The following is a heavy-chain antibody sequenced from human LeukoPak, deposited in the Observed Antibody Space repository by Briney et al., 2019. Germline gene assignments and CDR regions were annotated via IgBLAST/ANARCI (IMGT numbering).Heavy chain of an antibody. J-gene: IGHJ4*02. D-gene: IGHD4-23*01. CDR1: GYTFTSYA. CDR3: ARDYSRWDRCGGY. CDR2: INAGNGNT. V-gene: IGHV1-3*01. Sequence: ASVKVSCKASGYTFTSYAMHWVRQAPGQRLEWMGWINAGNGNTKYSQEFQGRVTITRDTSASAVYMELRSLRSDDTAVYYCARDYSRWDRCGGYWGQGTLVTVSS.